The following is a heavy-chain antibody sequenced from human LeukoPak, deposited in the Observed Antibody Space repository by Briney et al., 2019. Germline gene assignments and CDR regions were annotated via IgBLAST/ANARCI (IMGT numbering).Heavy chain of an antibody. CDR2: ISGYNGNT. CDR3: ARLNIIVETAMDYFDY. D-gene: IGHD5-18*01. CDR1: GFSFTSYV. V-gene: IGHV1-18*01. Sequence: ASGKVSCKASGFSFTSYVISWVRQAPGQGLEWMGWISGYNGNTNYAQKLQGRVTMTTDTSTSTAYMELRSLRSDDTAVYYCARLNIIVETAMDYFDYWGQGTLVTVSS. J-gene: IGHJ4*02.